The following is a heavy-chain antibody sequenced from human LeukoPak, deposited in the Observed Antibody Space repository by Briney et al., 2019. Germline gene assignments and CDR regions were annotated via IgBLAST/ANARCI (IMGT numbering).Heavy chain of an antibody. CDR2: INTDGSST. CDR1: GFTFSNYW. D-gene: IGHD6-13*01. Sequence: PGGSLRLSCAASGFTFSNYWMHWVRQAPGKGLAWVSRINTDGSSTTYADSVKGRFTISRDNAKNTLYLQMNSLRAEDTAVHFCVRVPGSNWFYYFDYWGQGALVTVSS. V-gene: IGHV3-74*01. CDR3: VRVPGSNWFYYFDY. J-gene: IGHJ4*02.